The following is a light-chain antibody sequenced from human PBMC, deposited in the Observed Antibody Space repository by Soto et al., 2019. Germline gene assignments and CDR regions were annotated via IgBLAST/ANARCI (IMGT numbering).Light chain of an antibody. J-gene: IGLJ1*01. V-gene: IGLV2-14*01. CDR1: SSDVGDYKY. CDR2: VNS. CDR3: SSYTSSGTPYV. Sequence: QSVLTQPASVSGSPGQSITISCTGTSSDVGDYKYVSWYQQHPDKAPKLIIFVNSNRPSGISNRFSASKSGNTASLTISGLQAEDEADYYCSSYTSSGTPYVFGTGTKVTVL.